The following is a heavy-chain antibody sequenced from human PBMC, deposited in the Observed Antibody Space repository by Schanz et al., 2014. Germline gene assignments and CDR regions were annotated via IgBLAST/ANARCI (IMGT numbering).Heavy chain of an antibody. D-gene: IGHD2-2*01. Sequence: EVQLVESGGGLVQPGGSLRLSCAASGFTVSSNYMSWVRQAPGKGLEWVSVIYSGGSTYYGDSVKGRFTISRDNSKNTLYLQMNSLRDEDTAMYYCAKRCSSTSCSHGAFDIWGQGTMVTVSS. CDR1: GFTVSSNY. CDR2: IYSGGST. V-gene: IGHV3-53*01. CDR3: AKRCSSTSCSHGAFDI. J-gene: IGHJ3*02.